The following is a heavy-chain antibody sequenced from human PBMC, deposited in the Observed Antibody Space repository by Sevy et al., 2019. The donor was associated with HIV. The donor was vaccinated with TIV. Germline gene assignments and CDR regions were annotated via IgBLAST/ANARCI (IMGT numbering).Heavy chain of an antibody. CDR2: ISYDGSNK. CDR3: ARDEGRCSGGSCYSGVQLWFFSSPVDY. CDR1: GFTFSSYA. V-gene: IGHV3-30-3*01. Sequence: GGSLRLSCAASGFTFSSYAMHWVRQAPGKRLEWVAVISYDGSNKYYADSVNGRFTISRDNSKNTLYLQMNSLRAEDTAVYYCARDEGRCSGGSCYSGVQLWFFSSPVDYWGQGTLVTVSS. D-gene: IGHD2-15*01. J-gene: IGHJ4*02.